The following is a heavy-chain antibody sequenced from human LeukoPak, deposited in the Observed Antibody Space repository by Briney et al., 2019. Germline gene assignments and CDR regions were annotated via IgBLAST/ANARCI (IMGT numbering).Heavy chain of an antibody. Sequence: SETLSLTCTVSGGSISSSNYHWGWIRQPPGNGLEWIGSIYYSGSTYYNPSLKSRVTISVDTSKKQFSLKLSSVTAADTAVYYCARVGSYGDYEFDHWGQGTLVTVSS. V-gene: IGHV4-39*01. CDR2: IYYSGST. J-gene: IGHJ4*02. CDR3: ARVGSYGDYEFDH. D-gene: IGHD4-17*01. CDR1: GGSISSSNYH.